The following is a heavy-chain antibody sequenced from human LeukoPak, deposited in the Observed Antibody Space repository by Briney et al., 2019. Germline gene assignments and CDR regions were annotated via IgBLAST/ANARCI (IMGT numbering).Heavy chain of an antibody. CDR1: GGSISSYY. Sequence: SETLSLTCTVSGGSISSYYWSWIRQPPGKGLEWIGYIYYSGSTNYNPSLKSRVTISVDTSKNQFSLKLSSVTAADTAVYYCARVGSSWYLGWSDYCYYMDVWGKGTTVTVSS. D-gene: IGHD6-13*01. V-gene: IGHV4-59*01. CDR2: IYYSGST. CDR3: ARVGSSWYLGWSDYCYYMDV. J-gene: IGHJ6*03.